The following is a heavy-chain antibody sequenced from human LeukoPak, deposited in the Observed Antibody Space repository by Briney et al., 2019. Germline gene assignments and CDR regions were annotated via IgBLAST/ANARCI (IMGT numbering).Heavy chain of an antibody. CDR3: ARERRYDFWSGLDPPGAFDI. CDR1: GGSISSYY. CDR2: IYYSGST. J-gene: IGHJ3*02. V-gene: IGHV4-59*01. Sequence: SSETLSLTCTVSGGSISSYYWSWIRQPPGKGLEWVGYIYYSGSTNYNPSLKSRVTISVDTSKNQFSLKLSSVTAADTAVYYCARERRYDFWSGLDPPGAFDIWGQGTMVTVSS. D-gene: IGHD3-3*01.